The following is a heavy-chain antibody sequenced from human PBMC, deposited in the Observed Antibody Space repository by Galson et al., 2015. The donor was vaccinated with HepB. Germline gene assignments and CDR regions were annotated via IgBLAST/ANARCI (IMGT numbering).Heavy chain of an antibody. D-gene: IGHD2-2*01. CDR3: ARERVGGDFDH. CDR2: IFHSGST. CDR1: GGSISSRNW. Sequence: SETLSLTCAVSGGSISSRNWWNWVRQSPGKGLEWIGEIFHSGSTNYNPALRSRVTMSIDTSKNQFSLRLTSVTAADTAVYYCARERVGGDFDHWGQGTPVTVSS. V-gene: IGHV4-4*02. J-gene: IGHJ4*02.